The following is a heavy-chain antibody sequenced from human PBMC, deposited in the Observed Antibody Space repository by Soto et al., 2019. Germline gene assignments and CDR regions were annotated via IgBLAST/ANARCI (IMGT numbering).Heavy chain of an antibody. CDR1: GGSISSYY. CDR2: IYYSGST. J-gene: IGHJ6*03. V-gene: IGHV4-59*01. Sequence: PLETLPLTCTVSGGSISSYYWSWIRQPPGKGLEWIGYIYYSGSTNYNPSLKSRVTISVDTSKNQFSLKLSSVTAADTAVYYCAGFYDILTVYYMDVWGKGTTVTVSS. D-gene: IGHD3-9*01. CDR3: AGFYDILTVYYMDV.